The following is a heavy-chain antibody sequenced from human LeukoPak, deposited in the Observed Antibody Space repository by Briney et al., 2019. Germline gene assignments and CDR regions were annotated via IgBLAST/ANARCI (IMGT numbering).Heavy chain of an antibody. V-gene: IGHV3-64*04. D-gene: IGHD6-19*01. Sequence: GGSLRLSCSASGFTFSNYAMDWVRQAPGKGLEYVSAISRSGGSTYYADSVKGRFTIARDNSKNSLYLQMNSLRAEDTAVYYCAKEDSNGWYFFDYWGQGTLVTVSS. CDR1: GFTFSNYA. CDR2: ISRSGGST. J-gene: IGHJ4*02. CDR3: AKEDSNGWYFFDY.